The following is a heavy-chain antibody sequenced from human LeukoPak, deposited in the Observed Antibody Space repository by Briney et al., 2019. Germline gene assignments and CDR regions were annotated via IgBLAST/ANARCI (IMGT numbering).Heavy chain of an antibody. J-gene: IGHJ5*02. CDR1: GGSISSSSYY. V-gene: IGHV4-61*01. Sequence: SETLSLTCTVSGGSISSSSYYWGWIRQPPGKGLEWIGYIYYSGSTNYNPSLKSRVTISVDTSKNQFSLKLSSVTAADTAVYYCARDFGGGFDPWGQGTLVTVSS. CDR2: IYYSGST. CDR3: ARDFGGGFDP. D-gene: IGHD3-16*01.